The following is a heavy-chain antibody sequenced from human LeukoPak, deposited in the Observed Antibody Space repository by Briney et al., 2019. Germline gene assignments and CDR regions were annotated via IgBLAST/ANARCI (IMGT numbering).Heavy chain of an antibody. J-gene: IGHJ3*02. V-gene: IGHV3-23*01. CDR2: SSGSDGRT. Sequence: GGSLRLSCKASGFTFTTYAMSWVRQAPGKGLEWVSASSGSDGRTYYADSVKGRFTISRDTFKNMLYLQMSSLRAEDTAVYYCARNYYYDSSGGAFDIWGQGTKVTVSS. CDR1: GFTFTTYA. D-gene: IGHD3-22*01. CDR3: ARNYYYDSSGGAFDI.